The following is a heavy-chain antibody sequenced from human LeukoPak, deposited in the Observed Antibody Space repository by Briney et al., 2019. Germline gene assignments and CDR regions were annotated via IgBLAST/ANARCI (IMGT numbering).Heavy chain of an antibody. V-gene: IGHV3-53*01. CDR3: AREYGSGTYLAFDI. D-gene: IGHD6-19*01. J-gene: IGHJ3*02. CDR2: VYSGGNT. Sequence: GGSLRLSCAASGFTVGSNYMCWVRQAPGKGLEWVSVVYSGGNTYYADSVKGRFTISRDDSKNTLFLQMNSLRAEDTAVYYCAREYGSGTYLAFDIWGRGTMATVSS. CDR1: GFTVGSNY.